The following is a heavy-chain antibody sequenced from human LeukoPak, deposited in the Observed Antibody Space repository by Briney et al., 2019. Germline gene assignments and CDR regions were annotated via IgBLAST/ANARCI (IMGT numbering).Heavy chain of an antibody. CDR2: INHSGST. Sequence: KPSETLSLTCAVYGGSFSGYYWSWIRQPPGKGLEWIGEINHSGSTNYNPSLKSRVTISVDTSKNQFSLKLSSVTAADTAVYYCARSVMVRGVFDYWGQGTLVTVSS. D-gene: IGHD3-10*01. J-gene: IGHJ4*02. V-gene: IGHV4-34*01. CDR3: ARSVMVRGVFDY. CDR1: GGSFSGYY.